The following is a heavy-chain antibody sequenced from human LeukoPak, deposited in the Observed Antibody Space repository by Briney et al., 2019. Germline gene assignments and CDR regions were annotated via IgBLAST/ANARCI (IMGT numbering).Heavy chain of an antibody. J-gene: IGHJ6*03. Sequence: ASVKVSCKTSGYAFTEYIIHWVRQAPGQGLEWIGWINPNSGGTNYAQKFQGRVTMTRDTSISTAYMELSRLRSDDTAVYYCARDYDFSVGYYYMDVWGKGTTVTVSS. CDR1: GYAFTEYI. CDR3: ARDYDFSVGYYYMDV. V-gene: IGHV1-2*02. CDR2: INPNSGGT. D-gene: IGHD3-3*01.